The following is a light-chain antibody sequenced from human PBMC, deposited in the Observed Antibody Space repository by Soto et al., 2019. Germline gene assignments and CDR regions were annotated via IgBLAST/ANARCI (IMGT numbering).Light chain of an antibody. CDR3: QQRSNPIT. Sequence: EIVMTQSPVTLSVSPGARAPLSLRASQNISRSLAWYPQNPGQGPRLLIYGASSRATGTPDRFSGSGSGIDFTLTINRLEPEDFALYYCQQRSNPITFGQGTRLEIK. V-gene: IGKV3D-20*02. CDR2: GAS. CDR1: QNISRS. J-gene: IGKJ5*01.